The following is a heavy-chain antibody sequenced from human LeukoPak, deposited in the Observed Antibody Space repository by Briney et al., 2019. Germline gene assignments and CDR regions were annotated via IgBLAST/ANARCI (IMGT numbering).Heavy chain of an antibody. CDR2: IYHSGST. CDR3: AREDMVRGVIIYYYGMDV. V-gene: IGHV4-38-2*02. D-gene: IGHD3-10*01. Sequence: SETPSLTCAVSGYSISSGYYWGWIRQPPGKGLEWIGSIYHSGSTYYNPSLKGRVTISVDTSKNQFSLKLSSVTAADTAVYYCAREDMVRGVIIYYYGMDVWGKGTTVTVSS. CDR1: GYSISSGYY. J-gene: IGHJ6*04.